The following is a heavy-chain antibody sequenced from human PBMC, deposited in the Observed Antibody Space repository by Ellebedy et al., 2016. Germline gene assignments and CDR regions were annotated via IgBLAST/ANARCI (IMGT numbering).Heavy chain of an antibody. Sequence: GGSLRLSCAASGFSFDDYAMHWVRQAPGMGLEWVSGISWNRGSMQYADSVKGRFTISRDNAKNSLYLQMNSLRTEDTAFYYCVKGSIAVIATCFDYWGQGILVIVSS. CDR2: ISWNRGSM. CDR1: GFSFDDYA. J-gene: IGHJ4*02. D-gene: IGHD6-19*01. V-gene: IGHV3-9*01. CDR3: VKGSIAVIATCFDY.